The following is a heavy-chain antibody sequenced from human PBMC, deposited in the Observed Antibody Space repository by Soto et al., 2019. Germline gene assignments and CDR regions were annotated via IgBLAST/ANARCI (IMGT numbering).Heavy chain of an antibody. J-gene: IGHJ4*02. CDR3: ANSQALWWLRLFDY. D-gene: IGHD5-12*01. Sequence: GGSLRLSCAASGFTFSSYAMSWVRQAPGKGLEWVSAISGSGGSTYYADSVKGRFTISRDNSKNTLYLQMNSLRAEDTAVYYCANSQALWWLRLFDYWGQGTLVTVSS. V-gene: IGHV3-23*01. CDR2: ISGSGGST. CDR1: GFTFSSYA.